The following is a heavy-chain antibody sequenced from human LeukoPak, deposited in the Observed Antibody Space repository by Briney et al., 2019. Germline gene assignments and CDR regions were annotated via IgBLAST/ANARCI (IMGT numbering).Heavy chain of an antibody. Sequence: PSETLSLTCTVSGGSISSYYWNWIRQPAGKGLEWIGRTYTSGITNYDPSLKSRVTISVDTSKNQFSLKLSSVTAADTAVYYCARGVPAASDSFDIWGQGTMVTVSS. V-gene: IGHV4-4*07. D-gene: IGHD2-2*01. CDR3: ARGVPAASDSFDI. J-gene: IGHJ3*02. CDR2: TYTSGIT. CDR1: GGSISSYY.